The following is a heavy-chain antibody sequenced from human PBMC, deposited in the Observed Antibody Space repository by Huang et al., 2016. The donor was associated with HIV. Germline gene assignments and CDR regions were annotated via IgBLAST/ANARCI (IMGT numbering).Heavy chain of an antibody. CDR2: ISPIFGTA. CDR1: GGTFSSYA. D-gene: IGHD3-22*01. V-gene: IGHV1-69*13. J-gene: IGHJ4*02. Sequence: QVQLVQSGAAVKKPGSSVKVSCKASGGTFSSYAISWVRQAPGQGLEWMGGISPIFGTANYAQKFQGRVTITADESTSTAYMEVSSLRSEDTAVYYCARARGYYDSSVSYYFDYWGQGTLVTVSS. CDR3: ARARGYYDSSVSYYFDY.